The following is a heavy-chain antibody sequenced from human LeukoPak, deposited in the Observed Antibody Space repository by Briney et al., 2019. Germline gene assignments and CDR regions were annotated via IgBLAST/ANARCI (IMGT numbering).Heavy chain of an antibody. CDR2: IIPIFGTA. D-gene: IGHD3-16*01. CDR3: TTRACHAGGCSSSFYYYYGLHF. J-gene: IGHJ6*02. CDR1: GNSISNYA. Sequence: ASVKVSCKASGNSISNYAVSWVRQAPGQGFEWMGGIIPIFGTADYAQKFQGRVTITADQSTSTTYMALSSLKSEDTATYYCTTRACHAGGCSSSFYYYYGLHFWGRGTTVSVSS. V-gene: IGHV1-69*13.